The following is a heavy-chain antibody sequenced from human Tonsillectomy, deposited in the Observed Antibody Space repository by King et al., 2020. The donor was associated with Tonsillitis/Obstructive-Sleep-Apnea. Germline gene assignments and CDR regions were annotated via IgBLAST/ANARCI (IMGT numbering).Heavy chain of an antibody. CDR2: IYWDDDK. CDR3: AHTTFLEWSYYFDY. D-gene: IGHD3-3*01. CDR1: GFSLSTSAVG. J-gene: IGHJ4*02. Sequence: ITLKESGPTLVKPTQTLTLTCTFSGFSLSTSAVGVGWIRQPPGKALEWLALIYWDDDKRYSPSLNGRRTITKDTSKNQVVLTMTNMEPVDTAKYYCAHTTFLEWSYYFDYWGQGTLVTVSS. V-gene: IGHV2-5*02.